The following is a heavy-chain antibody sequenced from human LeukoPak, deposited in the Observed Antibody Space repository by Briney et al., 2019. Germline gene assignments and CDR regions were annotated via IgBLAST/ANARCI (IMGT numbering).Heavy chain of an antibody. V-gene: IGHV1-2*02. CDR2: INPNNGGT. CDR1: GYTFTGHY. CDR3: ARGYALYSGRYIDFDY. Sequence: ASVKVSCKASGYTFTGHYMHWVRQAPGQGHEWMGWINPNNGGTNYAQKFQGRVTMTRDTSISTAYMELSRLRSDDTAVYYCARGYALYSGRYIDFDYWGQGTLVTVSS. D-gene: IGHD1-26*01. J-gene: IGHJ4*02.